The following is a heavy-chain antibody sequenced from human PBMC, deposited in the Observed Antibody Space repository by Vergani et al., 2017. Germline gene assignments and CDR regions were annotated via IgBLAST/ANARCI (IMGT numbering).Heavy chain of an antibody. CDR3: ARGQWLPTLSFDY. Sequence: QVQLVQSGAEVKKPGASVKVSCKASGYTFTGYYMHWVRQAPGQGLEWMGWINPHSGGTNYAQKFQGRVTMTRDTSISTAYMELSRLRSDDTAVYYCARGQWLPTLSFDYWGQGTLVTVSS. V-gene: IGHV1-2*02. CDR2: INPHSGGT. CDR1: GYTFTGYY. D-gene: IGHD6-19*01. J-gene: IGHJ4*02.